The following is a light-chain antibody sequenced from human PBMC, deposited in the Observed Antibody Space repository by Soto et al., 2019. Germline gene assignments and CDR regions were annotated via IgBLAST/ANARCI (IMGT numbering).Light chain of an antibody. CDR2: GNN. J-gene: IGLJ2*01. CDR1: SSNLGATYD. CDR3: QSFDTRLNSVV. V-gene: IGLV1-40*01. Sequence: QSVVTQPPSVSGAPGQRVTISCTGSSSNLGATYDVHWYQQFPGTAPKLLIYGNNNRPSGVPDRFPGSKSGTSASLAITGLQAEDEADYYCQSFDTRLNSVVFGGGTKLTVL.